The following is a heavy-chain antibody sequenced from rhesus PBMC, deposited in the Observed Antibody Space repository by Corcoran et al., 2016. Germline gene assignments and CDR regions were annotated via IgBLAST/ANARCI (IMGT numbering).Heavy chain of an antibody. CDR1: GGSISSNY. V-gene: IGHV4-173*01. J-gene: IGHJ4*01. D-gene: IGHD4-29*01. CDR3: AREYGSSWFDY. Sequence: QLQLQESGPGLGKPSETLSLTCVVSGGSISSNYWTWIRQHPGKGLEWIGRISGSGGSTDYNPSLKSRVTISTDTSKNQFSLKLSSVTAADTAVYYCAREYGSSWFDYWGQGVLVTVSS. CDR2: ISGSGGST.